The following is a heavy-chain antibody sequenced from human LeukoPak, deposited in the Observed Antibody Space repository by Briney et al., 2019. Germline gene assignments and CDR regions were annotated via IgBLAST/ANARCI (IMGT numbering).Heavy chain of an antibody. J-gene: IGHJ4*02. V-gene: IGHV3-7*01. CDR2: IKQDGSEK. CDR1: GFTFSSYW. D-gene: IGHD1-26*01. CDR3: ARGTVGYLYYFDY. Sequence: PGGSLRLSXAASGFTFSSYWMSWVRQAPGKGLEWVANIKQDGSEKYYVDSVKGRFTISRDNAKNSLYLQMNSLRAEDTAVYYCARGTVGYLYYFDYWGQGTLVTVXS.